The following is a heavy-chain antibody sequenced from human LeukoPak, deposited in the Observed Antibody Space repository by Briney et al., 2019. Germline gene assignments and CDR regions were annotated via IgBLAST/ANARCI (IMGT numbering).Heavy chain of an antibody. Sequence: PGGSLRLSCAAFGFTVSSNYMSWVRQAPGKGLEWVSVIYSGGSIYYADSVKGRFTISRDISKNTLYFQMNSLRAEDTAVYYCAREERAATFFDYWSQGTLVTVSS. J-gene: IGHJ4*02. CDR1: GFTVSSNY. D-gene: IGHD2-15*01. V-gene: IGHV3-53*01. CDR3: AREERAATFFDY. CDR2: IYSGGSI.